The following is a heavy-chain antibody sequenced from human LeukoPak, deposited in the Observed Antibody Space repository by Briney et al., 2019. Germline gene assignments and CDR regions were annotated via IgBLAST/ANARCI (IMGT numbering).Heavy chain of an antibody. D-gene: IGHD2-2*01. Sequence: GASVKVSCKASGYTFTSYYMHWVRQAPGQGLERMGIINPSGGTASYAQKFQGRVTMTRDMSTSTVYIEVSSLRSEDTAVYYCARAIHVVPPAPPDYWGQGTLVTVSS. CDR1: GYTFTSYY. CDR3: ARAIHVVPPAPPDY. V-gene: IGHV1-46*01. J-gene: IGHJ4*02. CDR2: INPSGGTA.